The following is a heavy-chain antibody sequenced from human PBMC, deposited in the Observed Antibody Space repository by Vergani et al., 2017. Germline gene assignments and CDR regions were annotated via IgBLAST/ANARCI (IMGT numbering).Heavy chain of an antibody. J-gene: IGHJ6*02. Sequence: VQLVESGGGVVQPGRSLRLSCAASGFTFSSYWMSWVRQGPGKGLEWVANIKQDGSEKYYVDSVKGRFTISRDNAKNSLYLQMNSLRAEDTAVYYCARDPHSSSWLNYYYYGMDVWGQGTTVTVSS. CDR2: IKQDGSEK. CDR3: ARDPHSSSWLNYYYYGMDV. D-gene: IGHD6-13*01. CDR1: GFTFSSYW. V-gene: IGHV3-7*01.